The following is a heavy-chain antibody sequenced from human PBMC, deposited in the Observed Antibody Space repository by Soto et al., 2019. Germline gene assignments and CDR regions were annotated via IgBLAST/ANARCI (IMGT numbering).Heavy chain of an antibody. CDR1: GFTFSSYA. D-gene: IGHD3-10*01. CDR2: VSSSGVCT. Sequence: PGGSLRLSCAASGFTFSSYAMSWVRQAPGKGQEWVSCVSSSGVCTNYADSVRGRLTISRDNSKNTVYVQMNSLRDEDTALYYCAIYLHYYGSGSYSYFVYWGQGTLVTVSS. V-gene: IGHV3-23*01. CDR3: AIYLHYYGSGSYSYFVY. J-gene: IGHJ4*02.